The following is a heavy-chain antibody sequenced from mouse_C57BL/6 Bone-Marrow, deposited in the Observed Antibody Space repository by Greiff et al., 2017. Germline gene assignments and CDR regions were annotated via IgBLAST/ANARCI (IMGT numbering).Heavy chain of an antibody. J-gene: IGHJ3*01. CDR3: ARGDYAYEGAWFAY. V-gene: IGHV5-17*01. CDR2: ISSGSSTI. CDR1: GFTFSDYG. Sequence: EVKLMESGGGLVKPGGSLKLSCAASGFTFSDYGMHWVRPAPEKGLKWVAYISSGSSTIYYTDTVKGRFTISRANAKHTLFLHMTSLRSEDTAMYYCARGDYAYEGAWFAYWGQGTLVTVSA. D-gene: IGHD2-2*01.